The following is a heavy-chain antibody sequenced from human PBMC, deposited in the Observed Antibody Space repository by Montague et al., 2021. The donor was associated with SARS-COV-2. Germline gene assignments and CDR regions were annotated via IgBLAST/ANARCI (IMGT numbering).Heavy chain of an antibody. Sequence: SETLSLTCTVSDGSIWTSSYYWGWIRQPPGKGLDWIGRIYYSGSTYYNPSLKSRVTISVDTSKNQFSLKLSSVTAADTAVYYCAMRGGALDAFDIWGQGTMVIVSS. J-gene: IGHJ3*02. CDR3: AMRGGALDAFDI. CDR1: DGSIWTSSYY. D-gene: IGHD4-17*01. CDR2: IYYSGST. V-gene: IGHV4-39*01.